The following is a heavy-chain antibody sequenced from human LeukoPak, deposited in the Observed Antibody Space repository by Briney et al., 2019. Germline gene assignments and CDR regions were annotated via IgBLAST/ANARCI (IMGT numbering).Heavy chain of an antibody. CDR2: INPTSGGT. V-gene: IGHV1-2*02. CDR1: GYTFTGYY. J-gene: IGHJ4*02. D-gene: IGHD6-19*01. CDR3: ARPYSSGWYYFDY. Sequence: ASVKVSCEASGYTFTGYYMHWVRQPPGQGLEWMGWINPTSGGTNYAQKFQGRVTMTRDTSISTAYMELSRLRSDDTAVYYCARPYSSGWYYFDYWGQGTLVTVSS.